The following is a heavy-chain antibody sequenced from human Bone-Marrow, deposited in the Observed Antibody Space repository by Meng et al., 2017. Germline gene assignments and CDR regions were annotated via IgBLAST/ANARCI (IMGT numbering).Heavy chain of an antibody. V-gene: IGHV4-38-2*02. CDR3: TREEWGTGPVYI. J-gene: IGHJ3*02. Sequence: SETLSLTCSVSGYSISSGYYWGWVRQPPGKGLEWIANIYHSGTTHYNPSLKSRVIISVDTAKNQFSLKLSSVTAADTAVSCCTREEWGTGPVYIWGQGTMVTVSS. CDR1: GYSISSGYY. CDR2: IYHSGTT. D-gene: IGHD1-14*01.